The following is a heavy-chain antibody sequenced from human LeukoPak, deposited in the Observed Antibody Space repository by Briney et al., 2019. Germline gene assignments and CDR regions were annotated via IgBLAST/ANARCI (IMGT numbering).Heavy chain of an antibody. V-gene: IGHV1-2*02. D-gene: IGHD1-1*01. CDR1: GYTFTGYY. J-gene: IGHJ3*02. Sequence: SVKVSCKASGYTFTGYYMHWVRQAPGQGLEWMGWSNPNSGGTNYAQKFQGRVTMTRDMSTSTVYMELSSLRSEDTAVYYCARGLERRSTDAFDIWGQGTMVTVSS. CDR2: SNPNSGGT. CDR3: ARGLERRSTDAFDI.